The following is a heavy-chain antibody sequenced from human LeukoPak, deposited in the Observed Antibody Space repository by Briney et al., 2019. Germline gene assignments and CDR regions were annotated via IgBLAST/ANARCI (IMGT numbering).Heavy chain of an antibody. CDR2: IYNSGST. D-gene: IGHD4-17*01. CDR1: GGSISSGDYY. Sequence: PSETLSLTCTVPGGSISSGDYYWSWVRQHPGRGREWIGYIYNSGSTYYNPSLKSRVTISVDTSKNQFFLKLNAVTAADTAVYFCATERDYGDRFFDYWGQGTLVTVSS. V-gene: IGHV4-31*03. J-gene: IGHJ4*02. CDR3: ATERDYGDRFFDY.